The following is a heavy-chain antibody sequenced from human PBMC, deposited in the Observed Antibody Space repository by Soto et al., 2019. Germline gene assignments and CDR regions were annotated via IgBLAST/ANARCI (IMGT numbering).Heavy chain of an antibody. CDR2: INPDGGAT. D-gene: IGHD3-10*01. Sequence: QVQLLQSGAEVKKPGASVKISCKASGYTFSFDYLSWVRRAPGQGLQWMGKINPDGGATTYAQSFQGRVSITSYASTGTVYMELSSLTSDDTPVYYWAKGRRNTFWGQGTLVSVSS. J-gene: IGHJ4*02. CDR1: GYTFSFDY. CDR3: AKGRRNTF. V-gene: IGHV1-46*01.